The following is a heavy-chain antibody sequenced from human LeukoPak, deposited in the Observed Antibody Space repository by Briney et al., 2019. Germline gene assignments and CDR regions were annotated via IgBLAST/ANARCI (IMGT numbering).Heavy chain of an antibody. J-gene: IGHJ5*02. CDR3: ARLADCGGDCYSSGWFDP. CDR1: GGSISSYY. D-gene: IGHD2-21*02. Sequence: SETLSLTCTVSGGSISSYYWSWIRQPPGKGLEWIGYIYYSGSTNYNPSLKSRVTISVDTSRNQFSLKLSFVTAADTAVYYCARLADCGGDCYSSGWFDPWGQGTLVTVSS. CDR2: IYYSGST. V-gene: IGHV4-59*08.